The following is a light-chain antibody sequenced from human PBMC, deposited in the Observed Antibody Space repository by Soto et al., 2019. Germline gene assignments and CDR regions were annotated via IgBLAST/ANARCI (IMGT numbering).Light chain of an antibody. CDR1: QSINNY. V-gene: IGKV3-11*01. Sequence: EIVLTQSPGTLSLSPGERATLSCWASQSINNYLAWYQQKPGQAPRLLIYDASNRATGIPARFSGSGSGTDFTLTISRLEPEDFAVYYCQQQGRSWITFGQGTRLEIK. J-gene: IGKJ5*01. CDR2: DAS. CDR3: QQQGRSWIT.